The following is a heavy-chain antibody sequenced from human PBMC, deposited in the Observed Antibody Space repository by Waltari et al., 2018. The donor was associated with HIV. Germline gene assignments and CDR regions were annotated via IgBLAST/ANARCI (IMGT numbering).Heavy chain of an antibody. CDR2: IYYSGST. Sequence: QLQLQESGPGLVKPSETLSLTCTVSGGSISRSSYFWGWIRQPPGKGLEWIGSIYYSGSTYYNPARKRRVTISVDTPKNQFSLILSSVTAADTAVYYCARRHVDTALVRWGLDDWGQGTLVTVSS. CDR3: ARRHVDTALVRWGLDD. V-gene: IGHV4-39*01. J-gene: IGHJ4*02. D-gene: IGHD5-18*01. CDR1: GGSISRSSYF.